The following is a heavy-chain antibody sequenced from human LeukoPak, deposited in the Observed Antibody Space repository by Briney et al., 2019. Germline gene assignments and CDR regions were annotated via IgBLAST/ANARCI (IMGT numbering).Heavy chain of an antibody. CDR2: ISSSSSYI. D-gene: IGHD2-21*02. CDR3: ASRDCGGDCYPRPGGNYYYYGMDV. V-gene: IGHV3-21*01. Sequence: GGSLRLSCAASGFTVSSNYMSWVRQAPGKGLEWVSSISSSSSYIYYADSVKGRFTISRDNAKNSLYLQMNSLRAEDTAVYYCASRDCGGDCYPRPGGNYYYYGMDVWGQGTTVTVSS. J-gene: IGHJ6*02. CDR1: GFTVSSNY.